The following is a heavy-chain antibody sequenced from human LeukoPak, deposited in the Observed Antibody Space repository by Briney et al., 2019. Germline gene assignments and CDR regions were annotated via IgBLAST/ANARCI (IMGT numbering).Heavy chain of an antibody. CDR2: ISGSGGST. Sequence: GGSLRLSCAAPGFTFSSYAMSWVRQAPGKGLEWVSAISGSGGSTYYADSVKGRFTISRDNSKNTLYLQMNSLRAEDTAVYYCAKPYYYDSSGYGIRYYFDYWGQGTLVTVSS. J-gene: IGHJ4*02. CDR1: GFTFSSYA. D-gene: IGHD3-22*01. CDR3: AKPYYYDSSGYGIRYYFDY. V-gene: IGHV3-23*01.